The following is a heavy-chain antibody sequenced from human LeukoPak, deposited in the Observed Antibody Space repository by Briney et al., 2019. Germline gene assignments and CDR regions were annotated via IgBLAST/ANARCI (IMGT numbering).Heavy chain of an antibody. CDR3: AKEGIVATTPYYFDY. J-gene: IGHJ4*02. V-gene: IGHV3-30*18. CDR1: GFTFSSYG. Sequence: GRSLRLSCAASGFTFSSYGMHWVRQAPGKGLEWVAVISYDGSNRYYADSVKGRFTISRDYSKNTLYLQMNSLRAEDTAVYYCAKEGIVATTPYYFDYWGQGTLVTVSS. CDR2: ISYDGSNR. D-gene: IGHD5-12*01.